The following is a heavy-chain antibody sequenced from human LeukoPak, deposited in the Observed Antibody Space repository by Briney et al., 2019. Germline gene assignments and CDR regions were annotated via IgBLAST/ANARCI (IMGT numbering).Heavy chain of an antibody. J-gene: IGHJ5*02. CDR1: GYTFTSYG. V-gene: IGHV1-18*01. Sequence: ASVKVSCKASGYTFTSYGISWVRQAPGQGLEWMGWISAYNGNTNYAQKLQGRVTMTTDTSTSTAYMELRSLRSDDTAVYYCARNLRIVGATSLFDPWGQGTLVTVSS. CDR3: ARNLRIVGATSLFDP. D-gene: IGHD1-26*01. CDR2: ISAYNGNT.